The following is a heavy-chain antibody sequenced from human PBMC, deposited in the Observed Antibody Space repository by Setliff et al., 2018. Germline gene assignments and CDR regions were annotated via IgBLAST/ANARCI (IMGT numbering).Heavy chain of an antibody. CDR1: GFTFSNYG. J-gene: IGHJ1*01. Sequence: AGGSLRLSCAASGFTFSNYGMHWVRQAPGKGLEWVAFIRYNGNNKYYVDSVKGRFTISRDNSKNTLYLEMNSLRAEDTAVYYCAKDYSMAITVGYFQHWGHGTLVTVSS. CDR2: IRYNGNNK. D-gene: IGHD1-20*01. V-gene: IGHV3-30*02. CDR3: AKDYSMAITVGYFQH.